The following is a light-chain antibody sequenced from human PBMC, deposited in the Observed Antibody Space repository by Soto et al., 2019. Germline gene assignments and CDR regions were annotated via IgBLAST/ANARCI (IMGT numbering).Light chain of an antibody. CDR3: QQYGRLPS. CDR2: GSS. V-gene: IGKV3-20*01. J-gene: IGKJ5*01. CDR1: QGVSKDF. Sequence: KNSPSPVSQSHGGRGTXPCRAGQGVSKDFLAWYQQMPGQAPSLLIYGSSTRVSGIPDRFSGGGSGTDFTLTISSLKREDFAVYYWQQYGRLPSFGQGTRIEIK.